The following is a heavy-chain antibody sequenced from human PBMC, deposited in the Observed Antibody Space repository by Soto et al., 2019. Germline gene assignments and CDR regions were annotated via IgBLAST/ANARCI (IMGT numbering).Heavy chain of an antibody. V-gene: IGHV1-69*12. J-gene: IGHJ2*01. Sequence: QVQLVQSGAEVKKPGSSVKVSCKASGGTFSSYAISWVRQAPGEGLEWMGGIIPIFGTANYAQKFQGRVTITADESTSTAYMELSSLRSEDTAVYYCASHMATITIGRWYFDLWGRGTLVTVSS. D-gene: IGHD5-12*01. CDR3: ASHMATITIGRWYFDL. CDR2: IIPIFGTA. CDR1: GGTFSSYA.